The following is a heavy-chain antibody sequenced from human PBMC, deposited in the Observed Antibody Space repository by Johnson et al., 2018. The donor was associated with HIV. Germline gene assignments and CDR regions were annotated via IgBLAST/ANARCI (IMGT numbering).Heavy chain of an antibody. CDR3: AKDGDYDILPLGDAFDI. CDR2: ISGNGKIT. J-gene: IGHJ3*02. V-gene: IGHV3-64*01. CDR1: GFSFSTYP. D-gene: IGHD3-9*01. Sequence: VQLVESGGGLVQPGGSLRLSCVASGFSFSTYPMHWVRQIPGKGLEYVSAISGNGKITWHPNSLKGRFVISRDNSKNTLYLQMNSLRAEDTAVYYCAKDGDYDILPLGDAFDIWGQGTMVTVSS.